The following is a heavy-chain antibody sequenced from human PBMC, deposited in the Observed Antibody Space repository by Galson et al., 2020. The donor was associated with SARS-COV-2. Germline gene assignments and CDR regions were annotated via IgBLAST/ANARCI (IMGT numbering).Heavy chain of an antibody. CDR2: FSYRGTT. V-gene: IGHV4-61*01. CDR3: ARTRDTALAEY. CDR1: GGSVSSGPYY. Sequence: ASDTLSLTCSVSGGSVSSGPYYWTWIRQPPGKGLEWIGFFSYRGTTYYNPSLKSRVTISVDTSKNQFSLKLSSVTAADTALYYCARTRDTALAEYWGQGALVIVAS. D-gene: IGHD5-18*01. J-gene: IGHJ1*01.